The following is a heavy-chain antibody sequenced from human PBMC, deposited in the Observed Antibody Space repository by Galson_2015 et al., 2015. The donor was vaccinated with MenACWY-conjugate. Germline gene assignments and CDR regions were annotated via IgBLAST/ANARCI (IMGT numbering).Heavy chain of an antibody. J-gene: IGHJ3*02. CDR3: ARGSAAEFEPYAFDI. CDR1: GFTFSSYA. V-gene: IGHV3-23*01. D-gene: IGHD6-13*01. CDR2: ISGSGGST. Sequence: LRLSCAASGFTFSSYAMSWVRQAPGRGLEWVSGISGSGGSTYYADSVKGRFTISRDNSKNTLYLQMNSLRSEDTAVYYCARGSAAEFEPYAFDIWGQGTMVTVSS.